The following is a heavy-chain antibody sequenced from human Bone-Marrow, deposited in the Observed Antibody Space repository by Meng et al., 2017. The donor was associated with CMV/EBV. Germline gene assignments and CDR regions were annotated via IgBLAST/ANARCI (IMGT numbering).Heavy chain of an antibody. Sequence: ASVKVSCKASGYTFTSYGISWVRQAPGQGLEWMGWIIAYNGNTNYAQKLQGRVTMTTDKSTSTAYMELRSLRSDDTAVYYCARDGGGYQPRRTWFDPWGQGTLVTVSS. V-gene: IGHV1-18*01. J-gene: IGHJ5*02. D-gene: IGHD2-2*01. CDR2: IIAYNGNT. CDR1: GYTFTSYG. CDR3: ARDGGGYQPRRTWFDP.